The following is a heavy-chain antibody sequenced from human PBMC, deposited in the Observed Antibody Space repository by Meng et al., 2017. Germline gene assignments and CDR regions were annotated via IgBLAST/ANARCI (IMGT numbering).Heavy chain of an antibody. D-gene: IGHD6-13*01. CDR2: IDPNNDHT. Sequence: QAPLVQSGPEVKKPGASLKLSCKPSGYTFAAYWIHWLRQAPGQGLEWMGRIDPNNDHTQYAQNFQGRVTMTSDTSISTVYMELNGLRSDDTAVYYCARDEDISAAGKLFGDYWGQGTLVTVSS. CDR1: GYTFAAYW. CDR3: ARDEDISAAGKLFGDY. J-gene: IGHJ4*02. V-gene: IGHV1-2*06.